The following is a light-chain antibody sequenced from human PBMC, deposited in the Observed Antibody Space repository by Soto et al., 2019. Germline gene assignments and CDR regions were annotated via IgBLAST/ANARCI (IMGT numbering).Light chain of an antibody. CDR1: QSISRY. V-gene: IGKV3-15*01. CDR2: DAS. Sequence: IVLTQSPGTLSLSPGERTTLSCGASQSISRYLAWYQQKPGQAPRLLVYDASTRATGVPARFSGSGSGTEFTLTISSLQSEDCAVYYCQQYNNWPGTFGQGTKVDIK. CDR3: QQYNNWPGT. J-gene: IGKJ1*01.